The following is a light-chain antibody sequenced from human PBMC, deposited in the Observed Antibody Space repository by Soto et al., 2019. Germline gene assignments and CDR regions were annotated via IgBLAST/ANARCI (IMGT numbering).Light chain of an antibody. CDR1: QSVSAN. V-gene: IGKV3-15*01. CDR2: GAS. Sequence: EIVMTQSPATLSVSPGERATLSCRASQSVSANLAWYQQKPGQAPRLLIYGASSRATGIPARFSGSESGTDFTLTISSLQSEDFAVYYCQQYNKWATFGPGTRLEIE. J-gene: IGKJ5*01. CDR3: QQYNKWAT.